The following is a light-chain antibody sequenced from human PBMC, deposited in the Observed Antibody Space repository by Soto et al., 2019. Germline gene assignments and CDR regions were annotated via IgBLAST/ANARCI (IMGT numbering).Light chain of an antibody. J-gene: IGLJ2*01. V-gene: IGLV3-1*01. CDR2: QDS. Sequence: SYELTQPPSVSVSPRQTASIPCSGDKMGDKYACWYQQKRGQSPVLVIYQDSKRPSGIPERFSGSNSGNTATLTISGTQAMDEADYYCQAWDSSTVVFGGGTKLTVL. CDR1: KMGDKY. CDR3: QAWDSSTVV.